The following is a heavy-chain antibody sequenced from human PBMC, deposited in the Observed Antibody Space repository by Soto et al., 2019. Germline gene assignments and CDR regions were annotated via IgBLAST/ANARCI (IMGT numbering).Heavy chain of an antibody. J-gene: IGHJ3*02. CDR3: ARHYQLTGRGDIRLFDI. V-gene: IGHV1-18*01. D-gene: IGHD1-20*01. CDR1: GYTFTSYG. Sequence: ASVKVSCKASGYTFTSYGISWVRQAPGQGLEWMGWISAYNGNTNYAQKLQGRVTMTTDTSTSTAYMELRSLRSDDTAVYYCARHYQLTGRGDIRLFDIWGQGTRVTVSS. CDR2: ISAYNGNT.